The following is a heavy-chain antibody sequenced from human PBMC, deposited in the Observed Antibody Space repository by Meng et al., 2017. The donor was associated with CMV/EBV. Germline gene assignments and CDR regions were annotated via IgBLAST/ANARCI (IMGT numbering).Heavy chain of an antibody. Sequence: GESLKISCAASGFTFSSYSMNWVRQAPGKGLEWVSSISSSSYIYYADSVKGRFTISRDNAKNSLYLQMNSLRAEDTAVYYCAKVSENEYYDSSGQYYFDYWGQGTLVTVSS. J-gene: IGHJ4*02. CDR2: ISSSSYI. CDR3: AKVSENEYYDSSGQYYFDY. CDR1: GFTFSSYS. D-gene: IGHD3-22*01. V-gene: IGHV3-21*04.